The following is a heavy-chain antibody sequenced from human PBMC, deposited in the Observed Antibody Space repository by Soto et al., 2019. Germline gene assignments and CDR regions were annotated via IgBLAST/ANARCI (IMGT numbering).Heavy chain of an antibody. J-gene: IGHJ5*02. D-gene: IGHD2-2*01. CDR2: ISFDGYHK. CDR1: VFTLISYG. V-gene: IGHV3-30*18. CDR3: AKEGTTSPYNWFDP. Sequence: PGWSLRLSCASSVFTLISYGINWIRQAPGKGLEWVAVISFDGYHKYYADSVEGRFTISRDTSKNTLYLQMSSLRAEDTAVYYCAKEGTTSPYNWFDPWGQGTLVTVSS.